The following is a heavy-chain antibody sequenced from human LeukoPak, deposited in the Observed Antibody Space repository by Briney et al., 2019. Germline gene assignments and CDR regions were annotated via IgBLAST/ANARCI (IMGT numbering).Heavy chain of an antibody. D-gene: IGHD1-26*01. J-gene: IGHJ3*02. CDR2: IYSGGST. CDR1: GFTVSSNY. CDR3: ARDPRPYSGSGLHFDI. V-gene: IGHV3-53*01. Sequence: GGSLRLSCAASGFTVSSNYMSWVRQAPGKGLEWVSVIYSGGSTYYADSVKGRFTISRDNAKNSLYLHLNSLRDEDTAVYYCARDPRPYSGSGLHFDIWGQGTLVTVSS.